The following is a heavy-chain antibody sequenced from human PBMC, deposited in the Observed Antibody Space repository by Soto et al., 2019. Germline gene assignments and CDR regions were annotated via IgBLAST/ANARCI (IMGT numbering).Heavy chain of an antibody. V-gene: IGHV3-30*18. CDR3: AQEPPSRYGDYVRDDS. D-gene: IGHD4-17*01. J-gene: IGHJ4*02. Sequence: QVQLVESGGGVVQPGRSLRLSCAASGFTFSSYGMHWVRQAPGKGLEWVAVISYDGSNKYYADSVKGRFTISRDNSKNTLYLQMNSLRAEDTAVYYCAQEPPSRYGDYVRDDSWGQGTLVTVSS. CDR2: ISYDGSNK. CDR1: GFTFSSYG.